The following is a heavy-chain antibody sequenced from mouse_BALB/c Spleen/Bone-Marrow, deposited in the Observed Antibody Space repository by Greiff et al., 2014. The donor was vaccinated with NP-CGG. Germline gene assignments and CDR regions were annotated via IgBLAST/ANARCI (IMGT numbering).Heavy chain of an antibody. V-gene: IGHV3-6*02. J-gene: IGHJ4*01. CDR1: GYSITSGYY. D-gene: IGHD1-1*02. Sequence: EVQRVESGPGLVKPSRSLSLTCSVTGYSITSGYYWNWIRQFPGNRLEWMGYISYDGSNNYNPSLKNRISITRDTSKNQFFLKLNSVTTEDTATYYCAVYYGTPYAMDYWGQGTSVTVSS. CDR2: ISYDGSN. CDR3: AVYYGTPYAMDY.